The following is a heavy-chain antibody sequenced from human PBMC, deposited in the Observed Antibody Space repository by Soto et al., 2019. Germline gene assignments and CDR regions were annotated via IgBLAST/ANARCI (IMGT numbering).Heavy chain of an antibody. J-gene: IGHJ6*02. CDR2: VNGDGSAT. D-gene: IGHD2-2*01. V-gene: IGHV3-74*01. CDR1: EFTFSQYW. CDR3: ARDTSYAMDV. Sequence: EVQLVESGGGLVQPGGSLRLSCAASEFTFSQYWIHWVRQAPGKGLVWVSRVNGDGSATNYADSVKGRFTISSDNAKNTVYLQMNSLRAEDKAVYYCARDTSYAMDVWGQGTTVTVS.